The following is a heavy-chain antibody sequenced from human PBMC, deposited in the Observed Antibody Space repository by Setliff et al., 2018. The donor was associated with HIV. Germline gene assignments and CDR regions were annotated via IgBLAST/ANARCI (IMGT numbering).Heavy chain of an antibody. Sequence: PGGSLRLSCVASGFTFSDYYMTWIRQAPGKGLEWISYISSSGATKYYADSVKGRFTISRDNSKNTLYLQMNSLRAEDTAVYYCAKDTYVEMATIYAFGIWGQGTMVTVSS. J-gene: IGHJ3*02. CDR3: AKDTYVEMATIYAFGI. D-gene: IGHD5-12*01. CDR2: ISSSGATK. CDR1: GFTFSDYY. V-gene: IGHV3-11*01.